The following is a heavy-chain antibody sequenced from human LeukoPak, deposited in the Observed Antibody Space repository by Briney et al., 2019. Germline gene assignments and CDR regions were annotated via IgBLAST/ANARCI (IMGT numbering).Heavy chain of an antibody. J-gene: IGHJ6*02. V-gene: IGHV5-51*01. CDR3: ARCWRVGWGKGRGTYYYSMDV. Sequence: GESLKISCKGSGYNFPTYWIGWVRRLPGKGMEWMGFISSGDSETTYSPSFQGQVTFSADKSISTAYLQWSSLKASDTGIYYCARCWRVGWGKGRGTYYYSMDVWGQGTTVIVSS. D-gene: IGHD3-16*01. CDR1: GYNFPTYW. CDR2: ISSGDSET.